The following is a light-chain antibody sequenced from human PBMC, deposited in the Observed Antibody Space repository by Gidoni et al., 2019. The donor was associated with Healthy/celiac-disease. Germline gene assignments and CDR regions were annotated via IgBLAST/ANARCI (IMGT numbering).Light chain of an antibody. CDR2: DAS. CDR1: QSVSSY. J-gene: IGKJ1*01. Sequence: EIVLTQSPATLSLSPGERATLYCRASQSVSSYLAWYQQKPGQAPRLLIYDASNRATGIPARFSGSGSWTDFTLTISIREPVDLAVYYCQQRSNWPWTFGQXTKVEIK. CDR3: QQRSNWPWT. V-gene: IGKV3-11*01.